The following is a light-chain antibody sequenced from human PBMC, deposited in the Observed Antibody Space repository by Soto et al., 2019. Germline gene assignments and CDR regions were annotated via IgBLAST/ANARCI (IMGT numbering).Light chain of an antibody. Sequence: IQMTQSPSSLSASVGDSVTVTCRASQSINIYLNWYQQKPGKAPTLLIYGASSLQSGVPSRFTGGGSRTDFTLTVSSLQPEDFATYYCQQRYRSPYTFGQGTKVEIK. CDR2: GAS. J-gene: IGKJ2*01. CDR1: QSINIY. CDR3: QQRYRSPYT. V-gene: IGKV1-39*01.